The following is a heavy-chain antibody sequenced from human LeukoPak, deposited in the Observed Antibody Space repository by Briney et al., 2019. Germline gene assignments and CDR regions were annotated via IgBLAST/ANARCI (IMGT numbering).Heavy chain of an antibody. D-gene: IGHD2-15*01. J-gene: IGHJ6*02. V-gene: IGHV3-23*01. Sequence: PGGSLRFSCAASGFTLSSYAMTWVRQAPGKGLEWVSVITPGGSTYYADSVKGRFAISRDNSKNTLYLQMNSLRAEDTAVYFCAKYCSGGSCYSGMDVWGHGTTVTVSS. CDR1: GFTLSSYA. CDR3: AKYCSGGSCYSGMDV. CDR2: ITPGGST.